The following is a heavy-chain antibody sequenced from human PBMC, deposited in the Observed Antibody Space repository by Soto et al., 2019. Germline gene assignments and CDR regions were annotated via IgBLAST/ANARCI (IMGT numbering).Heavy chain of an antibody. Sequence: ASVKVSCKASGYTFTSYDINWVRQAIGQGLEWMGWMNPNSGNTGYAQKFQGRVTMTRNTSISTAYMELSSLRSEDTAVYYCARGLGPYCSGGSCYFGMDVWGQGTTVTVSS. CDR1: GYTFTSYD. J-gene: IGHJ6*02. V-gene: IGHV1-8*01. CDR2: MNPNSGNT. D-gene: IGHD2-15*01. CDR3: ARGLGPYCSGGSCYFGMDV.